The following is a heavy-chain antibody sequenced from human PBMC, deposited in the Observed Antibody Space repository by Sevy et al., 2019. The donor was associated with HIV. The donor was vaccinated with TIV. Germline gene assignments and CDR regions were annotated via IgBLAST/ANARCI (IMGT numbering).Heavy chain of an antibody. CDR1: GYTFTSYY. CDR3: TRDRSGGIAAARPFDP. V-gene: IGHV1-46*01. D-gene: IGHD6-13*01. J-gene: IGHJ5*02. Sequence: ASVKVSCKASGYTFTSYYMHWVRQAPGQGLEWMGIINPRGGSTSYAQKFQGRVTMTRDTSTSTVYMELSSLRSEDTAVYYCTRDRSGGIAAARPFDPWGQGTLVTVSS. CDR2: INPRGGST.